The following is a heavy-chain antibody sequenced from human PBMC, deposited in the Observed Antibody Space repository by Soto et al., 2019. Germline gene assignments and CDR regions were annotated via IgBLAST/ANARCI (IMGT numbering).Heavy chain of an antibody. Sequence: WGSLRLSCAASGFTFSSYAMSWVRQAPGKGLEWVSAISGSGGSTYYADSVKGRFTISRDNSKNTLYLQMNSLRAEDTAVYYCAKSAYYYDSSGYLHWGQGTLVTVSS. CDR1: GFTFSSYA. CDR2: ISGSGGST. J-gene: IGHJ4*02. V-gene: IGHV3-23*01. D-gene: IGHD3-22*01. CDR3: AKSAYYYDSSGYLH.